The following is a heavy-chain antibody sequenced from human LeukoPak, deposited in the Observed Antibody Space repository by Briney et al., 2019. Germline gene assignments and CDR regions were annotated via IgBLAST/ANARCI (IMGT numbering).Heavy chain of an antibody. J-gene: IGHJ4*02. Sequence: SETLSLTCAVSGGSISSGGYSWSWIRQPPGKGLEWIGYIYHSGSTYYNPSLKSRVTISVDRSKNQFSLKLSSVTAADTAVYYCSRERVLRYWGQGTLVTVSS. CDR1: GGSISSGGYS. CDR3: SRERVLRY. CDR2: IYHSGST. V-gene: IGHV4-30-2*01.